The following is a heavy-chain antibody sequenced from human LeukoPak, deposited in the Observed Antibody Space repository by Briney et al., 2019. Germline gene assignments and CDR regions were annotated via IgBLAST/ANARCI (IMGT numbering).Heavy chain of an antibody. Sequence: GRSLRLSCAAPGFTFRSYAMHWVRQAPGKGLEWVAVISYDGSNKYYADSVKGRFTISRDNSKNTLYLQMNSLRAEDTAVYYCARDFRDQLLSSYYYGMDVWGQGTTVTVSS. J-gene: IGHJ6*02. CDR2: ISYDGSNK. D-gene: IGHD2-2*01. V-gene: IGHV3-30-3*01. CDR1: GFTFRSYA. CDR3: ARDFRDQLLSSYYYGMDV.